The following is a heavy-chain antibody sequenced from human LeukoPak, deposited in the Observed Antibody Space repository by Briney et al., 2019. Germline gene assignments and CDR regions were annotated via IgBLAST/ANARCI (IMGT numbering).Heavy chain of an antibody. CDR3: AKPAGRQLVLPLRVSYYFDY. CDR2: ISGSGGST. J-gene: IGHJ4*02. V-gene: IGHV3-23*01. CDR1: GFTFSSYS. Sequence: GGSLRLSCAASGFTFSSYSMNWVRQAPGKGLEWVSAISGSGGSTYYADSVKGRFTISRDNSKNTLYLQMTSLRPEDTAVYYCAKPAGRQLVLPLRVSYYFDYWGQGTLVTVSS. D-gene: IGHD6-13*01.